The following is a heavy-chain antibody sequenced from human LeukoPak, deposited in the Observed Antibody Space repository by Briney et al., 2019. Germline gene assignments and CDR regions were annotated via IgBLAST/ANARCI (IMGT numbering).Heavy chain of an antibody. CDR1: GGSISSHY. V-gene: IGHV4-59*11. CDR2: IYYSGST. J-gene: IGHJ5*02. Sequence: SETLSPTCTVSGGSISSHYWSWIRQPPGKGLEWIGYIYYSGSTNYNPSLKSRVTISVDTSKNQFSLKLSSVTAADTAPYYCARDLYSSSWYWFDPWGQGTLVTVSS. D-gene: IGHD6-13*01. CDR3: ARDLYSSSWYWFDP.